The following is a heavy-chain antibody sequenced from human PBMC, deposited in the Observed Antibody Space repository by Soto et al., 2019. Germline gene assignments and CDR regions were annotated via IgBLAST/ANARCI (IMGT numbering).Heavy chain of an antibody. CDR2: ISGSGGST. CDR3: ANVRELSRYRYFDL. CDR1: GFTFSNYA. D-gene: IGHD1-26*01. V-gene: IGHV3-23*01. J-gene: IGHJ2*01. Sequence: EVQLLESGGGLVQPGGSLRLSCADSGFTFSNYAMSWVRQAPGKGLEWVSSISGSGGSTYYADSVKGRFTISRDNSNNTLYLQMNSPRAEDTAVYYCANVRELSRYRYFDLWGRGTLVTVSS.